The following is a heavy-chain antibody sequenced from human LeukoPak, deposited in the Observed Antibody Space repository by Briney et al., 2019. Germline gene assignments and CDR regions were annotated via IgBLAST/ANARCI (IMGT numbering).Heavy chain of an antibody. J-gene: IGHJ4*02. CDR2: IDPNSGGT. V-gene: IGHV1-2*06. Sequence: ASVKVSCKASGYTFTGYYMHWVRQAPGQGYEWMGRIDPNSGGTNYVQKFQGRVTMTRDTSISTAYMELSRLRSDDTAVYYCARVGSSSWYSFDYWGQGTLVTVSS. CDR1: GYTFTGYY. CDR3: ARVGSSSWYSFDY. D-gene: IGHD6-13*01.